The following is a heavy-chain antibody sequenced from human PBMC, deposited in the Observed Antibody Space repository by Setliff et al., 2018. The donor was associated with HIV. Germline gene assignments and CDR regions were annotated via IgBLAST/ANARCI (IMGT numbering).Heavy chain of an antibody. CDR2: IIPILGIA. J-gene: IGHJ4*02. D-gene: IGHD2-15*01. CDR3: VRGVQSPPHYSYY. Sequence: GASVKVSCKASGNTFTSGYMHWVRQAPGQGLEWMGRIIPILGIANYAQKFQGRVTITADTSISTAYMELSRLRSDDTAMYYCVRGVQSPPHYSYYWGQGTLVTVSS. V-gene: IGHV1-69*04. CDR1: GNTFTSGY.